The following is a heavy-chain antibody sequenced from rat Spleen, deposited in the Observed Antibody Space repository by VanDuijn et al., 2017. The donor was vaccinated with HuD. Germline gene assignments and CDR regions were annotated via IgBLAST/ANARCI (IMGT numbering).Heavy chain of an antibody. CDR3: ARAGYLRDWYVDF. V-gene: IGHV5-29*01. CDR1: GFTFSDFF. D-gene: IGHD2-2*01. CDR2: ISYDGSST. Sequence: EVQLVESGGGLVQPGRSLKLSCAASGFTFSDFFMAWVRQAPTKGLEWDATISYDGSSTYYRESVKGRFTISRDNVKNTLYVQMDSLRSEDTATYYCARAGYLRDWYVDFWGPGTMVTVSS. J-gene: IGHJ1*01.